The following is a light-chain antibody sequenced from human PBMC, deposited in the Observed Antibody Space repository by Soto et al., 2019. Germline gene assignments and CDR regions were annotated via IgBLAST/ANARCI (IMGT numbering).Light chain of an antibody. CDR3: GAWDSSLSAVL. J-gene: IGLJ2*01. CDR1: SSNLGNNN. CDR2: DNS. V-gene: IGLV1-51*01. Sequence: QSVLTQPPSVSAAPGQKVTISCSGSSSNLGNNNVCWYQQLPGTAPKLLIYDNSNRPSGIPERFSGSKSGTSATLGITGLQTGDEADYYCGAWDSSLSAVLFGGGTKVTVL.